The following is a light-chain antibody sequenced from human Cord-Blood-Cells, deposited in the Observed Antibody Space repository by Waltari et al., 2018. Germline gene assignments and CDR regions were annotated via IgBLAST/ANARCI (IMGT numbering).Light chain of an antibody. CDR1: PSVSSSY. CDR2: GES. J-gene: IGKJ4*01. Sequence: EIVLTQSPGTLSLSPGERATLSCRARPSVSSSYLAWYQQKPGQAPRLLIYGESSGATGIPDRFSGSGSGTDFTLTISRLEPEDFAVYYCQQYGSSPLTFGGGTKVEIK. V-gene: IGKV3-20*01. CDR3: QQYGSSPLT.